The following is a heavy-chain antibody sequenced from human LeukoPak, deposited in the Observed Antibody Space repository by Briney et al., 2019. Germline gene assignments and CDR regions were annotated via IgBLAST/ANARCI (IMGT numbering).Heavy chain of an antibody. D-gene: IGHD3-3*01. CDR2: IYYSGST. J-gene: IGHJ6*02. V-gene: IGHV4-30-4*08. CDR1: GGSISSGDYY. CDR3: ATQNKGFFRVHYYYYVMDV. Sequence: SETLSLTCSVSGGSISSGDYYWSWIRQPPGKGLEWIGYIYYSGSTDYNPSLKSRVTISVDTSKDQLSLPLSSVTAADTAVYYCATQNKGFFRVHYYYYVMDVWGQGTTVTVSS.